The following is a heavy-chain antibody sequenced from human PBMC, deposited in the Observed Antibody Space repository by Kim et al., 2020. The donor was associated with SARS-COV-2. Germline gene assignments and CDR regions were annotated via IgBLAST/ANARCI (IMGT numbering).Heavy chain of an antibody. J-gene: IGHJ4*02. CDR3: ARGHGWADY. CDR2: DSKT. V-gene: IGHV5-10-1*01. D-gene: IGHD6-19*01. Sequence: DSKTNYRPSFQGHVPISADKSVTTAYLQWSSLKASDTAMYYCARGHGWADYWGQGTLVTVSS.